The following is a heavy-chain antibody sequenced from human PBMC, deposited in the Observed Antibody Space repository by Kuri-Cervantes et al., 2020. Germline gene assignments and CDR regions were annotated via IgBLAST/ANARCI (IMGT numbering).Heavy chain of an antibody. CDR3: ARDLGGYSTRYDAFDV. Sequence: GGSLRLSCSASGFTFSTYGMHWVRQAPGKGLEWVSVIYSGDSTYYADSVKGRFTISRDNSKNTVYLQMNSLRVEDTAVYYCARDLGGYSTRYDAFDVWGQGTMVTVSS. J-gene: IGHJ3*01. CDR2: IYSGDST. D-gene: IGHD2-21*01. V-gene: IGHV3-NL1*01. CDR1: GFTFSTYG.